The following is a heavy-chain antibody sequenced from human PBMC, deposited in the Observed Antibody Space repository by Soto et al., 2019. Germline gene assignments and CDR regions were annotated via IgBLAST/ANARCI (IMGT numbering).Heavy chain of an antibody. CDR2: INPNSGGT. J-gene: IGHJ4*02. D-gene: IGHD3-16*01. CDR3: ARGPPRGRYIWGMGGTRYFDY. CDR1: GYTFTGYY. Sequence: ASVKVSCKASGYTFTGYYMHWVRQAPGQGLEWMGWINPNSGGTNYAQKFQGWVTMTRDTSISTAYMELSRLRSDDTAVYYCARGPPRGRYIWGMGGTRYFDYWGQGTLVTVSS. V-gene: IGHV1-2*04.